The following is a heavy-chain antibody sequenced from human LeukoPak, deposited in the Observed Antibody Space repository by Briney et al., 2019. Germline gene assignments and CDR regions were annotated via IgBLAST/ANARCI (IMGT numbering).Heavy chain of an antibody. D-gene: IGHD4-17*01. V-gene: IGHV4-59*08. CDR3: ARRRATVTPYDY. J-gene: IGHJ4*02. CDR1: GGSISSYY. Sequence: SETLSLTCTVSGGSISSYYWSWIRQPPGKGLEWIGYIYYSGSTNYNPSLKSRVTISVDTSKNRFSLKLSSVTAADTAVYYCARRRATVTPYDYWGQGTLVTVSS. CDR2: IYYSGST.